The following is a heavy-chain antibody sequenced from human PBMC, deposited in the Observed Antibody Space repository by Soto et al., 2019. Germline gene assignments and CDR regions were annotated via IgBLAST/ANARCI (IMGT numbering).Heavy chain of an antibody. Sequence: QVQLVQSGAEEKKPGASVKVSCKASGYTFTSYAMHWVRQAPGQRLEWMGWINAGNGNTKYSQKFQGRVNITRDTTARTAYMELSTLRSEDTAVYYCAIYPINRIAAAGTLNYWGQGTLVTVYS. V-gene: IGHV1-3*05. CDR3: AIYPINRIAAAGTLNY. J-gene: IGHJ4*02. D-gene: IGHD6-13*01. CDR2: INAGNGNT. CDR1: GYTFTSYA.